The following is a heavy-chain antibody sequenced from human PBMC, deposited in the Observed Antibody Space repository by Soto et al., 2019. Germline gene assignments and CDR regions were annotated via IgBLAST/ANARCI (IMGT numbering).Heavy chain of an antibody. Sequence: EVQLLESGGGLVQPGGSLRLSCAASGFTFSSYAMSWVRQAPGKGLEWVSAISGSGGSTYYADSVKGRFTISRDNSKNTLYLQMNSLRAEDTAVYYCAKDPLYGSGIYYTPPLYYFDYWGQGTLVTVSS. CDR2: ISGSGGST. J-gene: IGHJ4*02. CDR1: GFTFSSYA. CDR3: AKDPLYGSGIYYTPPLYYFDY. D-gene: IGHD3-10*01. V-gene: IGHV3-23*01.